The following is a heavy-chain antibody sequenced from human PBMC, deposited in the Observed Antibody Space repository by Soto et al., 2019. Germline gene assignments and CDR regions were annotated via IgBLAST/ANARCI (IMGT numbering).Heavy chain of an antibody. CDR1: GFTFSSYA. Sequence: GGSLRLSCAASGFTFSSYAMSWVRQAPGKGLEWVSAISGSGGSTYCADSVKGRFTISRDNSKNTLYLQMNSLRAEDTAVYYCAKGYYCSGSPYYYYYYMDVWGKGTTVTVSS. J-gene: IGHJ6*03. V-gene: IGHV3-23*01. CDR3: AKGYYCSGSPYYYYYYMDV. D-gene: IGHD3-10*01. CDR2: ISGSGGST.